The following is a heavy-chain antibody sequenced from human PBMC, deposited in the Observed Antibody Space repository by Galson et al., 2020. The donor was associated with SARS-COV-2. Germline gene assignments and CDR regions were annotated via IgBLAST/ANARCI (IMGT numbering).Heavy chain of an antibody. CDR3: EKDTQICWFGELVHRWFDA. Sequence: GGSLRLSCAASGFSFNNFGLHWVRQAPGKGLEWVAVISYEGSQKSYVDSVKGRFTIPKDNSKNTGYLQRNSLRPEDTAVYYGEKDTQICWFGELVHRWFDACGKGTLVTVSS. J-gene: IGHJ5*02. CDR2: ISYEGSQK. V-gene: IGHV3-30*18. D-gene: IGHD3-10*01. CDR1: GFSFNNFG.